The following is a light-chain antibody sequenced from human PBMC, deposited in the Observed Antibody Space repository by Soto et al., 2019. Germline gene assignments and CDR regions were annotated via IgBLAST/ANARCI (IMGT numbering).Light chain of an antibody. Sequence: DIQMTQSPSSLSASVGDRVTITCQASQDIAKYLNWYQQKPGNAPKLLIYDASELHAGVPSRFCGSGSGTDFTFTISSVKPEDFATYYCQQYDDLLSFGGGTKVEIK. V-gene: IGKV1-33*01. J-gene: IGKJ4*01. CDR1: QDIAKY. CDR2: DAS. CDR3: QQYDDLLS.